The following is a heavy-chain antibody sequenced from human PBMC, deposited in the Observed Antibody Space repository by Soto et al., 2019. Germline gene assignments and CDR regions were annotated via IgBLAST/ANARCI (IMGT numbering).Heavy chain of an antibody. D-gene: IGHD6-13*01. V-gene: IGHV3-15*01. J-gene: IGHJ3*02. CDR3: TTTRPGTNVFDN. Sequence: GGSLRLSCTASGFTFGDYAMNWVRQAPGKGLEYIGRIRSKTDGGTTEYAAPVEGRFTISRDDSKNTLYLQMGGLKTEDTAVYYCTTTRPGTNVFDNWGQGTLVTVSS. CDR2: IRSKTDGGTT. CDR1: GFTFGDYA.